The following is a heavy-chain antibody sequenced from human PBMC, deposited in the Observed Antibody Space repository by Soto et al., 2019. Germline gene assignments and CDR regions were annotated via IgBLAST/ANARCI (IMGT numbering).Heavy chain of an antibody. D-gene: IGHD2-2*01. J-gene: IGHJ4*02. CDR3: AGTSYQLLPVFDY. Sequence: SETLSLTCTVSGGYISRGGYYWSWIRQHPGKGLEWIGYIYYSGSTYYNPSLKSRVTISVDTSKNQFSLKLSSVTAADTAVYYCAGTSYQLLPVFDYWGQGTLVTVSS. CDR1: GGYISRGGYY. CDR2: IYYSGST. V-gene: IGHV4-31*03.